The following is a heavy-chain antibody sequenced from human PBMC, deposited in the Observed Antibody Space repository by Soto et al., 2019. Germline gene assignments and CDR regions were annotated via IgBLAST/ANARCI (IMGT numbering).Heavy chain of an antibody. D-gene: IGHD2-21*02. CDR1: GYPFTRYA. J-gene: IGHJ4*02. V-gene: IGHV1-3*05. CDR2: SNAGNGNT. CDR3: ARSIVVVTALDY. Sequence: QVPLVQSGAEEKKPGASVKVSCKASGYPFTRYAMHWVRPAPGQRLEWMGWSNAGNGNTKYSQKFQGRVTITRDTSASTAYMELSSLRSEDTAVYYCARSIVVVTALDYWGQGTLVTVST.